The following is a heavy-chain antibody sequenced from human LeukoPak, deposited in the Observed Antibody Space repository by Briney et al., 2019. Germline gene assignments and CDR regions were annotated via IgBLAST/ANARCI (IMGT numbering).Heavy chain of an antibody. CDR3: ASSGNYYFTLDY. CDR1: GGSITSSSYY. Sequence: SETLSLTCTVSGGSITSSSYYWGWIRQPPGKGLQWIGSIYSSGSTYYSPSLKSRVTISLDTSSSQFSLKLSSVTAADTAVYYCASSGNYYFTLDYWGQGTLVTVSS. J-gene: IGHJ4*02. D-gene: IGHD3-10*01. V-gene: IGHV4-39*07. CDR2: IYSSGST.